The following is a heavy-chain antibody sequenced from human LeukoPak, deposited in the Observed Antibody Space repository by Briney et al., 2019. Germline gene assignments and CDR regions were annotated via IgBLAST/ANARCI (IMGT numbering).Heavy chain of an antibody. CDR3: ARPGIAAAGTSWFDP. V-gene: IGHV4-38-2*02. Sequence: SETLSLTCTVSGYSISSGYYWGWIRPPPGKGLEWIGSIYHSGSTYYNPSLKSRVTISVDTSKNQFSLKLSSVTAADTAVYYCARPGIAAAGTSWFDPWGQGTLVTVSS. D-gene: IGHD6-13*01. CDR1: GYSISSGYY. J-gene: IGHJ5*02. CDR2: IYHSGST.